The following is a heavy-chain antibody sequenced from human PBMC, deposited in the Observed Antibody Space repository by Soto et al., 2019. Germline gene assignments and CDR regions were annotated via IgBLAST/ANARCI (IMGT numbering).Heavy chain of an antibody. D-gene: IGHD4-4*01. CDR2: IKHDGSVQ. CDR1: GFTFSGYW. CDR3: ARATYSNAWYRFDL. V-gene: IGHV3-7*03. J-gene: IGHJ4*02. Sequence: LRLSCEASGFTFSGYWMSWGRQAPGKGLGWVADIKHDGSVQYYVDSVKGRFTISRDNAKKLLYLQMNGLRAEDTALYYCARATYSNAWYRFDLWGQGTLVTVSS.